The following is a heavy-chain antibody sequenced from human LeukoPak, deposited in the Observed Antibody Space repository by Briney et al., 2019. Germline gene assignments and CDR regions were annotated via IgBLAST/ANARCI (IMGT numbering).Heavy chain of an antibody. V-gene: IGHV4-38-2*02. Sequence: SETLSLTCTVSGGSISGYYWGWIRQPPGKGLEWIGSIYHSGSTYYNPSLKSRVTISVDTSKNQFSLKLSSVTAADTAVYYCARVVPVGATTPNWFDPWGQGTLVTVSS. J-gene: IGHJ5*02. CDR3: ARVVPVGATTPNWFDP. CDR1: GGSISGYY. CDR2: IYHSGST. D-gene: IGHD1-26*01.